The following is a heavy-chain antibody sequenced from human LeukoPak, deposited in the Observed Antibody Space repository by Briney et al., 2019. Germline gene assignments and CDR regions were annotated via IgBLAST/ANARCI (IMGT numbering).Heavy chain of an antibody. CDR1: GFTFGRYT. V-gene: IGHV3-48*04. Sequence: PGGSLRLSCAASGFTFGRYTMNWVRQAPGKGLEWVSYISSSSDTIYYADSVKGRFTISRNNAKNSLYLQMNSLRVEDTAVYYCARDEVPYCGGDCSSHWSDPWGQGTLVTVSS. J-gene: IGHJ5*02. D-gene: IGHD2-21*01. CDR3: ARDEVPYCGGDCSSHWSDP. CDR2: ISSSSDTI.